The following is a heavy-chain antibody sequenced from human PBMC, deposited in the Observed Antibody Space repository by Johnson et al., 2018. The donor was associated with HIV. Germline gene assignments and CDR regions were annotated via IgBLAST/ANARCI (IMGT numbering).Heavy chain of an antibody. CDR3: ARERGYFGNPAFDI. V-gene: IGHV3-30-3*01. Sequence: QVQLVESGGGLIQPGGSLRLSCTASGFTFSSYALHWVRQAPGKGLEWVAVLSYDGSNKFYADSVKGRFTISRDNSKNTLYLQMNSLRTEDTAMYYCARERGYFGNPAFDIWGQGTMVTVSS. J-gene: IGHJ3*02. D-gene: IGHD4-23*01. CDR2: LSYDGSNK. CDR1: GFTFSSYA.